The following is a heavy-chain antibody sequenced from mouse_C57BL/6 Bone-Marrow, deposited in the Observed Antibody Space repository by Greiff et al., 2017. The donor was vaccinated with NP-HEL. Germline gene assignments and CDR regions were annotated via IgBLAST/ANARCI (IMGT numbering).Heavy chain of an antibody. CDR2: ISDGGSYT. D-gene: IGHD1-1*01. J-gene: IGHJ2*01. V-gene: IGHV5-4*03. CDR1: GFTFSSYA. Sequence: DVMLVESGGGLVKPGGSLKLSCAASGFTFSSYAMSWVRQTPEKRLEWVATISDGGSYTYYPDNVKGRFTISRDNAKNNLYLQMSQLKSEDTAMYYCARGYYGSSYYFDYWGQGTTLTVSS. CDR3: ARGYYGSSYYFDY.